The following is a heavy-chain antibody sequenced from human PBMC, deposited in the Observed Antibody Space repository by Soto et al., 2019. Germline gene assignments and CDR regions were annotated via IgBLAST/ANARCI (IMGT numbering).Heavy chain of an antibody. J-gene: IGHJ6*02. D-gene: IGHD2-15*01. CDR1: GGSISSGGYY. CDR3: ARDRSEVAATGYYYGMDV. V-gene: IGHV4-31*03. CDR2: IYYSGST. Sequence: SETLSLTCTVSGGSISSGGYYWSWIRQHPGKGLEWIGYIYYSGSTYYNPSLKSRVTISVDTSKNQFSLKLSSVTAADTAVYYCARDRSEVAATGYYYGMDVWGQGTTVTVSS.